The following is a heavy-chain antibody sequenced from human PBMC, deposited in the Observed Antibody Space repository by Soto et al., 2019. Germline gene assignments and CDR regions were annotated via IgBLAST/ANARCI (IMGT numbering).Heavy chain of an antibody. CDR1: GGTFSSDS. D-gene: IGHD2-15*01. CDR2: IVPFVDMA. V-gene: IGHV1-69*02. CDR3: ARVRGCSGGTCFHYYMDG. J-gene: IGHJ6*03. Sequence: SVKVSCKAPGGTFSSDSISWVRQAPGQGLEWMGRIVPFVDMANFAQRFRGRVMLTADKSTSTAYMELISLRFEDTAVYYCARVRGCSGGTCFHYYMDGWGKGTTVTVSS.